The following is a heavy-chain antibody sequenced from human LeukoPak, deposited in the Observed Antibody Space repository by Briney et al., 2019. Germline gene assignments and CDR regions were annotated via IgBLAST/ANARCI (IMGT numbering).Heavy chain of an antibody. V-gene: IGHV4-39*01. CDR2: IYYSGST. CDR3: ARLGSSGYYFDY. Sequence: SETLSLTCTVSGGSISSSSYYWGWIRQPPGKGLEWIGSIYYSGSTYYNPSLKSRVTISVDTSKNQFSLKLSSVTAADTAVYYCARLGSSGYYFDYWGQGTLVTVPS. CDR1: GGSISSSSYY. J-gene: IGHJ4*02. D-gene: IGHD3-22*01.